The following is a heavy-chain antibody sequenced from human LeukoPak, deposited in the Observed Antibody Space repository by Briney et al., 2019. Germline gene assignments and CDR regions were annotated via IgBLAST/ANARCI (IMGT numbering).Heavy chain of an antibody. CDR2: IYYSGNT. Sequence: SETLSLTCTVSGVSVRSYYWGWIRQPPGKGLEWIAYIYYSGNTKYNPSLKSRATIFVDTSKNQFSLDLESVTAADTAVYYCARAKGDYWGQGTLVTVSS. CDR1: GVSVRSYY. V-gene: IGHV4-59*02. J-gene: IGHJ4*02. CDR3: ARAKGDY.